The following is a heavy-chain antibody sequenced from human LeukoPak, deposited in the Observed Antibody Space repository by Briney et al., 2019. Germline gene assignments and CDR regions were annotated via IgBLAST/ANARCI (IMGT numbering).Heavy chain of an antibody. CDR2: IKHRGST. V-gene: IGHV4-34*01. CDR1: GRSFCVYY. CDR3: ARAGRGYSYYYYYGMDV. Sequence: KSADTLSLTRSAWGRSFCVYYGRGLRQPPGEALECSREIKHRGSTKYNPSLKSRVTISVDTSKNQFSLKLISVTAADTAVYYCARAGRGYSYYYYYGMDVWGQGTTVTVSS. J-gene: IGHJ6*02. D-gene: IGHD5-18*01.